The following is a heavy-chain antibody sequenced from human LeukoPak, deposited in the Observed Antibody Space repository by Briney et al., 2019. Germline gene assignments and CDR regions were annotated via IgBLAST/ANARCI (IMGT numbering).Heavy chain of an antibody. CDR3: ARMDSTSHYYYYMDV. D-gene: IGHD6-6*01. CDR1: GYTFTGYY. CDR2: INPNSGGT. V-gene: IGHV1-2*02. Sequence: GASVKVSCKASGYTFTGYYMHWVRQAPGQGLEWMGWINPNSGGTNYAQKFQGRVTMTRDTSISTAYMELSRLRSDDTAVYYCARMDSTSHYYYYMDVWGKGTTVTVSS. J-gene: IGHJ6*03.